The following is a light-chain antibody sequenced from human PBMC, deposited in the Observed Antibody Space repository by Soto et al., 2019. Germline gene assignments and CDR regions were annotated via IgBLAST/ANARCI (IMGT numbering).Light chain of an antibody. J-gene: IGKJ4*01. CDR1: QSVSGY. CDR2: DAS. V-gene: IGKV3-11*01. Sequence: EIVLTQSPATLSLSPGNRATLSCRASQSVSGYLAWYQQKPGQAPRLLIYDASHRATGIPARFSGSGSGTDCTLTITSLEPEDFAVYYCQQRSNWRSTFGGGTKVEI. CDR3: QQRSNWRST.